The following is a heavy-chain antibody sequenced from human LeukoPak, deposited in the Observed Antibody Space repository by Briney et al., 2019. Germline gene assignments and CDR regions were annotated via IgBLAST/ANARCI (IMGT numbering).Heavy chain of an antibody. CDR2: IYSDGTT. CDR3: ARLDYGETDAFDI. CDR1: GFTVSNNY. Sequence: GGSLRLSCAASGFTVSNNYMSWVRQAPGKKLEWVSDIYSDGTTFYADSVKGRFTISRDNSKNTLYLQMNSLRAEDTAVYHCARLDYGETDAFDIWGQGTMVTVSS. J-gene: IGHJ3*02. V-gene: IGHV3-53*01. D-gene: IGHD4-17*01.